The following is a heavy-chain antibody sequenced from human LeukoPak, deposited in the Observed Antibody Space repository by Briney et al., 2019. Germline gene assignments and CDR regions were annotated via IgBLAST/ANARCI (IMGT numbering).Heavy chain of an antibody. CDR1: GYTFTNLD. Sequence: ASVRVSCKTSGYTFTNLDINWLRQAPGQGLEWMGWMSPNSGDTGYAQKFQGRVSMTRDIFKSTAYMELSSLRSEDTAIYYCARDQEGFDYWGQGTLVTVSS. CDR3: ARDQEGFDY. CDR2: MSPNSGDT. J-gene: IGHJ4*02. V-gene: IGHV1-8*01.